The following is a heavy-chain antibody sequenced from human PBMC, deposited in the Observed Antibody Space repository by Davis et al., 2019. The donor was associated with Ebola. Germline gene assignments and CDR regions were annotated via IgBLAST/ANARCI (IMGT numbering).Heavy chain of an antibody. CDR3: ARGQIYYYGMDV. J-gene: IGHJ6*04. CDR2: ISSSSSTI. CDR1: GFTFSTYW. Sequence: GGSLRLSCAASGFTFSTYWMSWVRQAPGKGLEWVSYISSSSSTIYYADSVKGRFTISRDNAKNSLYLQTNSLRDEDTAVYYCARGQIYYYGMDVWGKGTTVTVSS. V-gene: IGHV3-48*02.